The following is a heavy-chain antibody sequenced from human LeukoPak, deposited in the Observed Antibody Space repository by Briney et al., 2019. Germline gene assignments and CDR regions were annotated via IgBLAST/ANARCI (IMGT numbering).Heavy chain of an antibody. D-gene: IGHD3-10*01. V-gene: IGHV3-7*03. J-gene: IGHJ4*02. Sequence: GGYLRLSCAASGFTFSGHWMTWVRQAPGRGLEWVANINQDGDEQFYVDSVKGRFTISRDNAKNSLYLQMNSLRAEDTAVYYCARVRITMVRGSPDAFDIWGQGTLVTVSS. CDR1: GFTFSGHW. CDR3: ARVRITMVRGSPDAFDI. CDR2: INQDGDEQ.